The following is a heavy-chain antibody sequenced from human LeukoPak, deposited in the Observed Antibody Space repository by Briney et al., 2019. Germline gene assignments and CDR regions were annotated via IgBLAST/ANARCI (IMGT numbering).Heavy chain of an antibody. CDR1: GGSIRGDDYF. CDR3: ARSTYYYDRRAFFFPDYFDY. D-gene: IGHD3-22*01. V-gene: IGHV4-30-4*01. CDR2: IYSSGRT. J-gene: IGHJ4*02. Sequence: SQTLSLTCAVSGGSIRGDDYFWNWIRQTPEKGLEWIGYIYSSGRTYYNPSVKSRVTISVDTSNHQFSMKLRSVTASDTAVYFCARSTYYYDRRAFFFPDYFDYWGQGTLVTVSS.